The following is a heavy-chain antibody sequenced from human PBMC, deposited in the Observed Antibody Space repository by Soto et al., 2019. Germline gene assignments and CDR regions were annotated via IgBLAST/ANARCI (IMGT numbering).Heavy chain of an antibody. Sequence: QVQLVQSGAEVKKPGSSVKVSCKASGGTFSSYAISWVRQAPGQGLEWMGGIFPIFGTANYAQKFQGRVTITADEPTSTAYMELRSLRSEDTAVYYCARAWLPLHPFDIWGQGTMVTVSS. V-gene: IGHV1-69*01. CDR1: GGTFSSYA. CDR2: IFPIFGTA. D-gene: IGHD5-12*01. CDR3: ARAWLPLHPFDI. J-gene: IGHJ3*02.